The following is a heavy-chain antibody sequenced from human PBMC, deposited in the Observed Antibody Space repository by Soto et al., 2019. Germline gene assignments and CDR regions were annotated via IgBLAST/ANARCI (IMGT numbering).Heavy chain of an antibody. J-gene: IGHJ2*01. CDR3: ATAYMNSWYCAL. V-gene: IGHV3-48*01. CDR1: GFTFSSYS. D-gene: IGHD1-20*01. Sequence: EVQLVESGGDLVQPGGSLRLSCAASGFTFSSYSMNWVRQAPGKGLGWVSHISSSATTTSYENPVKVRFTISRDDAKNSMNLQMNSVRAKDTDLYYFATAYMNSWYCALWGRGSLVTVYS. CDR2: ISSSATTT.